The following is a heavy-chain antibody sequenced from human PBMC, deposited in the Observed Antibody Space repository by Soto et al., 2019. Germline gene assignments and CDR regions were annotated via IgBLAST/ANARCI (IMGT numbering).Heavy chain of an antibody. D-gene: IGHD3-10*01. J-gene: IGHJ6*02. V-gene: IGHV4-34*01. CDR3: ARGELLWFGERGYYYYYGMDV. CDR2: INHSGST. CDR1: GGSFSGYY. Sequence: LSLTCAVYGGSFSGYYWSWIRQRPGKGLEWIGEINHSGSTNYNPSLKSRVTISVDTSKNQFSLKLSSVTAADTAVYYCARGELLWFGERGYYYYYGMDVWGQGTTVTVSS.